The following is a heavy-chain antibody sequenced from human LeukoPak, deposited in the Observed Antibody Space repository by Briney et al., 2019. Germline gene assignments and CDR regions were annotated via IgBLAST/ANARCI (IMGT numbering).Heavy chain of an antibody. CDR3: ARAYGSGIGYWFDP. J-gene: IGHJ5*02. D-gene: IGHD3-10*01. CDR2: VYYTGST. V-gene: IGHV4-31*03. Sequence: SETLSLTCSVSGGSISSGGHYWSWIRQHPGKGLEWIGYVYYTGSTYYNPSLKSRVTISVDTSKNQFSLKLSSVTAAGTAVYFCARAYGSGIGYWFDPWGQGTLVTVSS. CDR1: GGSISSGGHY.